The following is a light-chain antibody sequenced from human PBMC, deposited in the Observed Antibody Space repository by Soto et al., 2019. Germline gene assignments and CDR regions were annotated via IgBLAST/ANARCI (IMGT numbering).Light chain of an antibody. CDR2: DAS. Sequence: EIVMTQSPTPLSLSPGGRATLSCRASQNVNNWLAWYQQRPGQAPRLLIYDASSRAPGVPARFSGSGSGTDFTLTISSLEPEDSAVYYCQHRNDWPLTFGGGTKVEIK. J-gene: IGKJ4*01. CDR3: QHRNDWPLT. V-gene: IGKV3-11*01. CDR1: QNVNNW.